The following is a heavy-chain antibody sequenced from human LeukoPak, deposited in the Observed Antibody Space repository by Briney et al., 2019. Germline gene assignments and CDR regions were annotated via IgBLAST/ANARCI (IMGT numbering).Heavy chain of an antibody. D-gene: IGHD5-12*01. CDR3: ARGSDYSNGNIYEDDFEY. Sequence: GGPRLSCAASGSTFDKYWMDWVRQAPGKGLEWVAQINQDGRVKQYVDSVKGRFTISRDNAKNLVSLQMSSLRAEDTAVYYCARGSDYSNGNIYEDDFEYWGQGNLVTVSS. CDR2: INQDGRVK. J-gene: IGHJ4*02. CDR1: GSTFDKYW. V-gene: IGHV3-7*01.